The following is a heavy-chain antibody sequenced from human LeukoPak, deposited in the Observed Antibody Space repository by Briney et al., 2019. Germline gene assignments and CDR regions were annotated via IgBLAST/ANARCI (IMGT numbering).Heavy chain of an antibody. CDR2: IYYSRST. Sequence: PSQTLSLTCTVSGGSISSGGYYWSWIRQHPGKGLEGIGYIYYSRSTYYNPSLKSRVTISVDTSKNQFSLKLSSVTAADTAVYYCASTGYSGYDQYYFDYWGQGTLVTVSS. D-gene: IGHD5-12*01. CDR1: GGSISSGGYY. V-gene: IGHV4-31*03. J-gene: IGHJ4*02. CDR3: ASTGYSGYDQYYFDY.